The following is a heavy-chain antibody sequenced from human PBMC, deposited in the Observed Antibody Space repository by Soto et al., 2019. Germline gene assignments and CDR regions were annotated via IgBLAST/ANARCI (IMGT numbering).Heavy chain of an antibody. D-gene: IGHD6-19*01. V-gene: IGHV3-74*01. Sequence: EVQLVESGGGLVQPGGSLRLSCAASGFTFSRYWMHWVRQAPGKGLVWVSRISSDGSNIIYADSVKGRFTISRDDAKNTLYLQMNNLRDEDTAVYYCGRDQTMAGPTNLDYWGQGDLVTVSS. CDR3: GRDQTMAGPTNLDY. CDR2: ISSDGSNI. J-gene: IGHJ4*02. CDR1: GFTFSRYW.